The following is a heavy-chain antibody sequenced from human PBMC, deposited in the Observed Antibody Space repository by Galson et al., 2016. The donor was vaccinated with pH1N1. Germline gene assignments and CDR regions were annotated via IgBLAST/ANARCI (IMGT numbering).Heavy chain of an antibody. D-gene: IGHD2-21*01. CDR2: IYPDDSDT. Sequence: QSGAEVKKPGESLKISCEVFGYKFTTYWIGWVRQMPGKGLEWMGIIYPDDSDTRYNPAFQGQVTISVDKSINTAYLQWNSLKASDPAIYYCARGLLSGFDPWGQGTLVSVSS. CDR1: GYKFTTYW. V-gene: IGHV5-51*03. CDR3: ARGLLSGFDP. J-gene: IGHJ5*02.